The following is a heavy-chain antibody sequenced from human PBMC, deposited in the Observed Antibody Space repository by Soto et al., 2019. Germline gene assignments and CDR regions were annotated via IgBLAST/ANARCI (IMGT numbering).Heavy chain of an antibody. CDR1: GYRFTSYW. J-gene: IGHJ5*01. V-gene: IGHV5-51*01. CDR3: ARSPYNSFDS. CDR2: IHPGDSDT. Sequence: GESLKISCKGFGYRFTSYWIGWVRQMPGKGLEWVGIIHPGDSDTRYSPSFQGQVTISVDKSISTAYLQWSSLKASDTAMYYCARSPYNSFDSWGQGTLVTVSS.